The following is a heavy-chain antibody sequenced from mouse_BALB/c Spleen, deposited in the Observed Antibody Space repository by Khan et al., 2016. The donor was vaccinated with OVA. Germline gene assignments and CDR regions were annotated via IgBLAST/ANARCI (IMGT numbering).Heavy chain of an antibody. CDR2: INPTSGYT. CDR3: TRDRIDY. CDR1: GYTFTTYW. V-gene: IGHV1-7*01. J-gene: IGHJ2*01. Sequence: QVQLKQPGAELAKPGASVKMSCKASGYTFTTYWMHWVKQRPGQGLEWIGYINPTSGYTAYNERFKDKATLSADKSSSTAYMQLSSLTSEDSAVYYCTRDRIDYWGQGTTLTVSS.